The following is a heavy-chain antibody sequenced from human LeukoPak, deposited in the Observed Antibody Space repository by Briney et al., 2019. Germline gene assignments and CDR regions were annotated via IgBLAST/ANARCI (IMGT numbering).Heavy chain of an antibody. Sequence: PGGSLRLSCAASGFTVSSNYMSWVRRAHGKAVEWVSYIGPGSNTMYYADSVKGRFTISRDSAKNSLYLQMNSLRDEDTAVFYCARTAYNSGPDYWGQGTLVTVSS. D-gene: IGHD6-19*01. J-gene: IGHJ4*02. CDR1: GFTVSSNY. CDR2: IGPGSNTM. V-gene: IGHV3-48*02. CDR3: ARTAYNSGPDY.